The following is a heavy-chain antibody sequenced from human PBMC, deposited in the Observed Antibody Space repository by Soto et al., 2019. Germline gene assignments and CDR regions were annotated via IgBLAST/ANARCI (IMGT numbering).Heavy chain of an antibody. CDR3: ARGTFSYGPNLHYFDF. D-gene: IGHD5-18*01. Sequence: QLQLQESGAGLVKLSQTLSLTCTVSGGSISSGGHSWSWIRQPPGKGLEWIGFIFHTGGTYYTPSLQSRLSVSLDLSRNQFSLKLYSVTAADTAIYYCARGTFSYGPNLHYFDFWGQGSLVTVSS. J-gene: IGHJ4*02. V-gene: IGHV4-30-2*01. CDR2: IFHTGGT. CDR1: GGSISSGGHS.